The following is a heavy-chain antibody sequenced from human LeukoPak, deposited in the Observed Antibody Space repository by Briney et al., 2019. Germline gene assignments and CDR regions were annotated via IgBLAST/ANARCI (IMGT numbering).Heavy chain of an antibody. J-gene: IGHJ4*02. CDR1: GGTFSSYA. V-gene: IGHV1-18*01. D-gene: IGHD2-15*01. Sequence: ASVKVSCKASGGTFSSYAISWVRQAPGQGLEWMGWISAYNGNTNYAQKLQGRVTMTTDTSTSTAYMELRSLRSDDTAVYYCARLFPFVAGSSLDYWGQGTLVTVSS. CDR3: ARLFPFVAGSSLDY. CDR2: ISAYNGNT.